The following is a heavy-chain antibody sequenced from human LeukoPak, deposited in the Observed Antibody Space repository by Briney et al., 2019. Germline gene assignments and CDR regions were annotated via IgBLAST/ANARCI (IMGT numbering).Heavy chain of an antibody. V-gene: IGHV5-10-1*01. Sequence: GESLRISCKGSGYSFTSYWISWVRQMPGKGLEWMGRIDPSDSYTNYSPSFQGHVTISADKSIGTAYLQWSSLKASDTAMYYCARRAKSYCSGGSCYLDYWGQGTLVTVSS. CDR1: GYSFTSYW. D-gene: IGHD2-15*01. CDR2: IDPSDSYT. CDR3: ARRAKSYCSGGSCYLDY. J-gene: IGHJ4*02.